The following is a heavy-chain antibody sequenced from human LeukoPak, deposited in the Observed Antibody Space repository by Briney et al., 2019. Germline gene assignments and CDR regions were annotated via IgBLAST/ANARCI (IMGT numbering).Heavy chain of an antibody. V-gene: IGHV4-34*01. J-gene: IGHJ4*02. CDR2: INHSGST. CDR1: GGSLSGYY. D-gene: IGHD4-23*01. CDR3: ARSRWRDSFDY. Sequence: SETLSLTCAVYGGSLSGYYWSWIRQPPGKGLEWIGEINHSGSTNYNPSLKSRVTISVDTSKNQFSLKLSSVTAADTAVYYCARSRWRDSFDYWGQGTLVTVSS.